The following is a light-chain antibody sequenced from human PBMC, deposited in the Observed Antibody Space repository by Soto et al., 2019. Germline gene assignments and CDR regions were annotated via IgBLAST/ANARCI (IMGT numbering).Light chain of an antibody. CDR1: SSDVGGYNY. J-gene: IGLJ1*01. CDR2: EVY. CDR3: SSYVGTNSYV. Sequence: QSALTQPPSASGSPGQSVTISCTGTSSDVGGYNYVSWYQQHPGKAPKLIIYEVYKRPSRVPDRFPGSKSGNTAALTVSGLQAEDEADYYCSSYVGTNSYVFGTGTKVTVL. V-gene: IGLV2-8*01.